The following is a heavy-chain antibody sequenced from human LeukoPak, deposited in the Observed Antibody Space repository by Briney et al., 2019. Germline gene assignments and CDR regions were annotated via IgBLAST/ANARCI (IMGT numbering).Heavy chain of an antibody. CDR2: ISGSGGST. CDR1: GFTFNNFA. J-gene: IGHJ6*03. D-gene: IGHD1-26*01. Sequence: GGSLRLSCAASGFTFNNFAMNWVRQAPGKGLEWVPAISGSGGSTYYADSVKGRFTISRDNPKNTLFLQMNSLRAEDTAVYYCAKGLGFSYYYYMDVWGKGTTVTVSS. CDR3: AKGLGFSYYYYMDV. V-gene: IGHV3-23*01.